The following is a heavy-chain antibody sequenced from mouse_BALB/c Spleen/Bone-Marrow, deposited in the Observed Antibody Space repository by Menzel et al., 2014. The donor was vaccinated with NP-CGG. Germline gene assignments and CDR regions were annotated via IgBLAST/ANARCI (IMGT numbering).Heavy chain of an antibody. V-gene: IGHV5-12-2*01. J-gene: IGHJ2*01. D-gene: IGHD2-14*01. CDR2: ISNGGDNT. CDR3: VRHRYDGYYFDY. Sequence: DVMLVESGGGLVQPGGSLKLSCAASGFTFSSYIMSWVRQTPEKRLEWVAYISNGGDNTYYPDTVKGRFIISRDNAKNXLCLQMSSLKSEDTAMYYCVRHRYDGYYFDYWGQGTTLTVSS. CDR1: GFTFSSYI.